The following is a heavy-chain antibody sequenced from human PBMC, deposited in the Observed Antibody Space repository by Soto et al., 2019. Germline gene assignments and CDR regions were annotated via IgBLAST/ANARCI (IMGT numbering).Heavy chain of an antibody. CDR1: GYTFTSYG. D-gene: IGHD3-22*01. Sequence: QVQLVQSGAEVKKPGASVKVSCKASGYTFTSYGISWVRQAPGQGLEWMGWISAYNGNTNYAQKLQGRVTMTTDTSTSTAYMELRSLRSDDTAVYYCARDIETFLYYYDSSGSDYWGQGTLVTVSS. V-gene: IGHV1-18*01. CDR3: ARDIETFLYYYDSSGSDY. CDR2: ISAYNGNT. J-gene: IGHJ4*02.